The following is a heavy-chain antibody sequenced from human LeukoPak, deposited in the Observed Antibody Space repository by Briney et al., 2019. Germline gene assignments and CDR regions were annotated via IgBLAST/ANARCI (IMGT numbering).Heavy chain of an antibody. D-gene: IGHD1-7*01. J-gene: IGHJ4*02. CDR1: ESTFSNYW. CDR3: ARDRRTSGNWNYLDF. Sequence: GGSLRLSCAASESTFSNYWMTWVRQAPGKGPEWVANINQDVSEKYYVDSVKGRFIISRDNARNSLYLQMNSLRPEDTAVYYCARDRRTSGNWNYLDFWGQGTLVTVSS. V-gene: IGHV3-7*01. CDR2: INQDVSEK.